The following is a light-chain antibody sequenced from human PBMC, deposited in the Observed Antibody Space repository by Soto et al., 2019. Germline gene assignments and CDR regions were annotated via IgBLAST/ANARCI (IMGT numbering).Light chain of an antibody. CDR1: NSDLGGFKF. V-gene: IGLV2-8*01. Sequence: QSARTQPPSASGSPGQSVTSSCTGTNSDLGGFKFVSWYQHHPGKAPKLIIYDFAKRPSGVPERFSGSRSANTASLTVSGLQADDEADYYCNSFAATAAGDTWVFGGATKLTVL. CDR3: NSFAATAAGDTWV. CDR2: DFA. J-gene: IGLJ3*02.